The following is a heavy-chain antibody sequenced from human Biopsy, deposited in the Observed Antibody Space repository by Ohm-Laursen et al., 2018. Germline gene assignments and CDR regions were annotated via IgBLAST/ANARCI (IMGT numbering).Heavy chain of an antibody. J-gene: IGHJ1*01. CDR1: GGSFTGHY. CDR3: ARGSNEYGGLYFPH. V-gene: IGHV4-59*11. D-gene: IGHD4-23*01. CDR2: ISHTGYT. Sequence: SDTLSLTCTVSGGSFTGHYWTWIRQPPGKGLEWIGHISHTGYTSYKSSLKSRVTISLDTSRKHFSLRLTSLAAADTAVYYCARGSNEYGGLYFPHWGQGTLVTVPP.